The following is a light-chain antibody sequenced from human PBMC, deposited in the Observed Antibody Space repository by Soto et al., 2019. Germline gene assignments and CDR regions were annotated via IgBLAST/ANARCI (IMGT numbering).Light chain of an antibody. CDR3: MQALQTRVT. Sequence: DIVMTQSPLSLPVTPGEPASISCRSSQSLLHSNGYNYLDWYLQKPGQSPQLLIYLGSNRASGVPHRFSGSGSGTDFTLKISRVEAEDVGVYYCMQALQTRVTFGPGTKVDIK. J-gene: IGKJ3*01. V-gene: IGKV2-28*01. CDR2: LGS. CDR1: QSLLHSNGYNY.